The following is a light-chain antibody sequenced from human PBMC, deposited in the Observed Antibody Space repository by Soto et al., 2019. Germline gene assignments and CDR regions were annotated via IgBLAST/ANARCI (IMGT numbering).Light chain of an antibody. J-gene: IGKJ2*01. CDR2: GAS. CDR1: QSVSSSY. CDR3: QQFVSSPPMFT. Sequence: ENVLTQSPGTLSLSPGERATLSCRASQSVSSSYFAWYQQKPGPAPLLLIYGASSRSTGIPDRFSGSGSATDFTLTISRLEPEDFAIYYCQQFVSSPPMFTFGQGTKLEIK. V-gene: IGKV3-20*01.